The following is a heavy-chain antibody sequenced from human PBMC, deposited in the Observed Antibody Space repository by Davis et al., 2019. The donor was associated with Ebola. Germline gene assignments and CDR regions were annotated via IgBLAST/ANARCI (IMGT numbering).Heavy chain of an antibody. V-gene: IGHV4-61*01. Sequence: PSETLSLTCTVSGGSVSSGSYYWSWIRQPPGKGLEWIGYIYYSGSTNYNPSLKSRVTISVDTSKNQFSLKLSSVTAADTAVYYCARNILTHGMDVWGQGTTVTVSS. CDR3: ARNILTHGMDV. CDR2: IYYSGST. CDR1: GGSVSSGSYY. J-gene: IGHJ6*02.